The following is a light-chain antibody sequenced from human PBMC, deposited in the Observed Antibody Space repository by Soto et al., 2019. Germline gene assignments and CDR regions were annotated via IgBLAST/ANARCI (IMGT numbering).Light chain of an antibody. V-gene: IGLV2-11*01. CDR3: CSYAGSYTYV. CDR2: DVN. CDR1: SSDVGGYNY. J-gene: IGLJ1*01. Sequence: QSALTQPRSVSGSPGQSVTISCTGTSSDVGGYNYVSWYQQRPDKAPKLMIFDVNKRPSGVPDRFSGSKSGNTASLTISGLQAEDEADYYCCSYAGSYTYVFGIGTKVTV.